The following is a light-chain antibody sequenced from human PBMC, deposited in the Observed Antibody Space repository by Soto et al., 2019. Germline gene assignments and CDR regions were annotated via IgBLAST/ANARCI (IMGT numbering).Light chain of an antibody. Sequence: EIVLTQSPATLSLSPGERATLSCRASQSVSSYLAWYQQKPGQAPRLLIYDASNRATGIPARFSGSGSATDFTLTISSLEPEDFAVYYCQQRSNWPSYTFGKGTKLEIK. CDR1: QSVSSY. V-gene: IGKV3-11*01. CDR2: DAS. J-gene: IGKJ2*01. CDR3: QQRSNWPSYT.